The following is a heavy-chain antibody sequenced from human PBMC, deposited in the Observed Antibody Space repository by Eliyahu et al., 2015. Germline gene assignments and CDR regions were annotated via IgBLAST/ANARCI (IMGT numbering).Heavy chain of an antibody. CDR2: ISTNGGST. CDR3: VKDRGRRGYSTYYFDY. D-gene: IGHD3-3*01. J-gene: IGHJ4*02. Sequence: EVQLVESGGGLVQPGGSLRLXCSASGSVFSXYAMHWVRQAPGKGLEYVSTISTNGGSTYYADSVKGRFTISRDNSNNTLYLQMSSLRAEDTAVYYCVKDRGRRGYSTYYFDYWGQGTLVTVSS. V-gene: IGHV3-64D*08. CDR1: GSVFSXYA.